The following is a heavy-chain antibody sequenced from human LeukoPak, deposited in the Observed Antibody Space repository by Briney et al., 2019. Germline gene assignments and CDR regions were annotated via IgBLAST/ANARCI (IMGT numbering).Heavy chain of an antibody. Sequence: PSETLSLTCTVSGGSISSYYWSWIRQPPGKGLEWIGYIYYSGSTNYNPSLKSRVTISVDNSKNQFSLKLSSVTAADTAVYFCARDLGSGRNWFDPWGQGILVTVSS. CDR2: IYYSGST. J-gene: IGHJ5*02. V-gene: IGHV4-59*12. D-gene: IGHD3-10*01. CDR1: GGSISSYY. CDR3: ARDLGSGRNWFDP.